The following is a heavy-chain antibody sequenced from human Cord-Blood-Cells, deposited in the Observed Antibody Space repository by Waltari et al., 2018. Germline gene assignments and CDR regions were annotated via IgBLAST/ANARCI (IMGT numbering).Heavy chain of an antibody. V-gene: IGHV1-8*03. Sequence: QVQLVQSGAEVKKPGASVKVSCKASGYTFTSYDINWVRQATGKGPEWMGWMNPNSGNTGYAQKFQGRVTITRNTSISTAYMELSSLRSEDTAVYYCARGGIVVVPAALEYYYYYMDVWGKGTTVTVSS. CDR1: GYTFTSYD. D-gene: IGHD2-2*01. J-gene: IGHJ6*03. CDR3: ARGGIVVVPAALEYYYYYMDV. CDR2: MNPNSGNT.